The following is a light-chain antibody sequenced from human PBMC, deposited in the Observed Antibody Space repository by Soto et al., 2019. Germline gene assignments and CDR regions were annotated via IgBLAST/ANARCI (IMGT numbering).Light chain of an antibody. V-gene: IGKV3D-20*02. CDR1: QRISNSY. J-gene: IGKJ5*01. CDR3: QQRSNSPPWIT. Sequence: EIVLTQSPGTLSLSPGERATLSCRASQRISNSYLAWYQQKPGQAPRLVIYGASNRATGIPDRFSASGSGTDFTLTISSLEPEDSAVYYCQQRSNSPPWITFGQGTRLEIK. CDR2: GAS.